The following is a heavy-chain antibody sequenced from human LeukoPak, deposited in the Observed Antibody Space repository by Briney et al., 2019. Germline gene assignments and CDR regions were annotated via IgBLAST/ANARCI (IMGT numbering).Heavy chain of an antibody. J-gene: IGHJ3*02. V-gene: IGHV4-31*03. CDR3: ARGLGLRFGEIGAFDI. CDR1: GGSISSGGYY. D-gene: IGHD3-10*01. Sequence: SETLSLTCTVSGGSISSGGYYWSWIRQHPGKGLEWIGYIYYSGSTYYNPSLKSRVTISVDTSKNQFSLKLSSVTAADTAVYYCARGLGLRFGEIGAFDIWGQGTMVTVSS. CDR2: IYYSGST.